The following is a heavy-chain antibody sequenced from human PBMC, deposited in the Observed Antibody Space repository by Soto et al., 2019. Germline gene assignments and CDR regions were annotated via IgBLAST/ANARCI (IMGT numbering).Heavy chain of an antibody. CDR1: GFTFSSYW. J-gene: IGHJ6*03. Sequence: EVHVVESGGGLVQPGGSLRLSCAASGFTFSSYWMHWVRQVPGEGLVWVSRVKSDGSRTSYADSVKGRFTISSDNAKNTRQLQMNSLRAEDTAVYYCARVYESTYYYCYMDVWGKGTTVTVSS. D-gene: IGHD3-22*01. V-gene: IGHV3-74*01. CDR2: VKSDGSRT. CDR3: ARVYESTYYYCYMDV.